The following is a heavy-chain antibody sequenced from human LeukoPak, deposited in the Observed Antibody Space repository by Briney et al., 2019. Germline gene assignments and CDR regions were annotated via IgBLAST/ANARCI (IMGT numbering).Heavy chain of an antibody. CDR1: GGSISSYY. J-gene: IGHJ4*02. CDR2: IYTSGST. Sequence: SETLSLTCTVSGGSISSYYWSWIRQSAGKGLEWIGRIYTSGSTDYSPSLKSRVTMSVDTSKNQFSLKLSSVTAADTAMYYCARNGGSGTYYDGSFDYWGQGTLVTVSS. CDR3: ARNGGSGTYYDGSFDY. D-gene: IGHD1-26*01. V-gene: IGHV4-4*07.